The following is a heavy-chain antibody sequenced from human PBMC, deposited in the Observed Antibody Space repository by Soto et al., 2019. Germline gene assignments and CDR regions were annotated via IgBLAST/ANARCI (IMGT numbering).Heavy chain of an antibody. V-gene: IGHV4-59*01. CDR2: IYYSGST. CDR1: GGSISSYY. D-gene: IGHD6-6*01. Sequence: SETLSLTCTVSGGSISSYYWSWIRQPPGKGLEWIGYIYYSGSTNYNPSLKSRVTISVDTSKNQFSLKLSSVTAADTAVYYCARDLIAADYGMDGWGQGTTVTVSS. J-gene: IGHJ6*02. CDR3: ARDLIAADYGMDG.